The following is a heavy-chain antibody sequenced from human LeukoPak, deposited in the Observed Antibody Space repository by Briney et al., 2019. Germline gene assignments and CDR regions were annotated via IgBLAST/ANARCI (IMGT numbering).Heavy chain of an antibody. Sequence: GASVKVSCKASGDTFISYDISWVRQAPGQGHEWIGGITPIFGTPNYAQKFQGRVTITADESTRTAYMELRSLRSEDTAVYYCARGWLTETIMVTPYNYWGQGTLVTVSS. D-gene: IGHD4-23*01. J-gene: IGHJ4*02. CDR1: GDTFISYD. V-gene: IGHV1-69*13. CDR2: ITPIFGTP. CDR3: ARGWLTETIMVTPYNY.